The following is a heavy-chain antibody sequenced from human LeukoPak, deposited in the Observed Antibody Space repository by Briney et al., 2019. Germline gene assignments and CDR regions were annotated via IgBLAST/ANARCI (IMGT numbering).Heavy chain of an antibody. CDR1: GGSISSYY. J-gene: IGHJ4*02. V-gene: IGHV4-59*08. D-gene: IGHD3-3*01. Sequence: PSETLSLTCTVSGGSISSYYWSWIRQPPGKGLEWIGYIYYSGSTNYNPSLKSRVTISVDTSKNQFSLKLSSVTAADTAVYYCARRERYYDFWSGYYQYYFDYWGQGTLVTVSS. CDR3: ARRERYYDFWSGYYQYYFDY. CDR2: IYYSGST.